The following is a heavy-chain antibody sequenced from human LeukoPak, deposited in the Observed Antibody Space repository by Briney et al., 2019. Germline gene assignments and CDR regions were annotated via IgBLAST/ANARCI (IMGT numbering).Heavy chain of an antibody. CDR2: IYTSGST. V-gene: IGHV4-4*07. CDR3: ARDGLSGSGSGGYYYYGMDV. CDR1: GGSISSYY. J-gene: IGHJ6*01. D-gene: IGHD3-10*01. Sequence: PSETLSLTCTVSGGSISSYYWSWIRQPAGKGLEWIGRIYTSGSTNYNPSLQSRVTMSVDTSKNQFSLKLSSVTAADTAVYYCARDGLSGSGSGGYYYYGMDVWGEGTTVTVCS.